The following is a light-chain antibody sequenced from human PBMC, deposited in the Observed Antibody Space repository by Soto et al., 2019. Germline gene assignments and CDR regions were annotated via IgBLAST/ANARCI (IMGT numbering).Light chain of an antibody. CDR3: QQYNNWPPL. CDR1: QSVSSY. V-gene: IGKV3-11*01. Sequence: EIVLTQSPATLSLSPGERATLSCRASQSVSSYLAWYQQKPGQAPRLLIYDASNRATGIPARFSGSGSGTDFTLTISSLQSEDFAVYYCQQYNNWPPLFGQGTRLENK. J-gene: IGKJ5*01. CDR2: DAS.